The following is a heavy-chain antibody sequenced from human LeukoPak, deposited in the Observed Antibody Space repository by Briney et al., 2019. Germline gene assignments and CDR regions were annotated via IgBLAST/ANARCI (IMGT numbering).Heavy chain of an antibody. D-gene: IGHD3-22*01. CDR3: ARGRANYDSTGYYY. Sequence: SETLSLTCTVSGGSISSYYWSWIRQPPGKGLEWIGYIYYSGSTNYNPSLKSRVTISVDTSKNQFSLKLSSVTAADTAVYYCARGRANYDSTGYYYWGQGILVTVSS. CDR1: GGSISSYY. V-gene: IGHV4-59*08. CDR2: IYYSGST. J-gene: IGHJ4*02.